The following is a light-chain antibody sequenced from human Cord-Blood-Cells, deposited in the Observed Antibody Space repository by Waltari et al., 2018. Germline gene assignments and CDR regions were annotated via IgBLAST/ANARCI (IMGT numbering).Light chain of an antibody. CDR3: QQYNSYPLT. Sequence: DIQMTQSQSTLSASVDDRVTITCRASQRISSWVAWYRQKPGKAPKLLIYDASSLESGVPSRFSGSGSGTEFTLTISSLQPDDFATYYCQQYNSYPLTFGGGTKVEIK. CDR1: QRISSW. V-gene: IGKV1-5*01. CDR2: DAS. J-gene: IGKJ4*01.